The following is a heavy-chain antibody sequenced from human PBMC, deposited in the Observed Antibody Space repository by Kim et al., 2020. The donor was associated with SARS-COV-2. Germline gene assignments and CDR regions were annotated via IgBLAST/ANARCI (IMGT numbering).Heavy chain of an antibody. Sequence: GGSLRLSCAASGFTFSSYGMHWVRQAPGKGLEWVAVIWYDGSNKYYADSVKGRFTISRDNSKNTLYLQMNSLRAEDTAVYYCAKGGVALRYFDWLSSLGAWGQGTLVTVSS. CDR1: GFTFSSYG. D-gene: IGHD3-9*01. CDR2: IWYDGSNK. CDR3: AKGGVALRYFDWLSSLGA. J-gene: IGHJ4*02. V-gene: IGHV3-33*06.